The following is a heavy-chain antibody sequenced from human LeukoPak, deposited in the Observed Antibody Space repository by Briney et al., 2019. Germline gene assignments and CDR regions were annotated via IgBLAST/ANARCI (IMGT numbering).Heavy chain of an antibody. V-gene: IGHV1-2*02. J-gene: IGHJ4*02. CDR3: ARDRVYCSSTSCPRGLGY. D-gene: IGHD2-2*01. CDR1: GYTFTDYH. Sequence: GASVKVSCKASGYTFTDYHMHWVRQAPGQGLEWMGWINPNSGGTNYAQKFQGRVTMTRDTSISTAYMELSRLRSDDTAVYYCARDRVYCSSTSCPRGLGYWGQGTLVTVSS. CDR2: INPNSGGT.